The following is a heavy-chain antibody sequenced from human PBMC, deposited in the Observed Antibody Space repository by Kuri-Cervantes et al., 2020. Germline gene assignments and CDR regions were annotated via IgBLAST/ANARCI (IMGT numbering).Heavy chain of an antibody. CDR1: GYTFTSYY. D-gene: IGHD1-14*01. J-gene: IGHJ4*02. CDR2: INPSGGST. CDR3: ASLHNILYYFDY. Sequence: ASVKVSCKASGYTFTSYYMHWVRQAPGQGLEWMGIINPSGGSTSYAQKFQGRVTMTRDTSISTAYMELSRLRSDDTAVYYCASLHNILYYFDYWGQGTLVTVSS. V-gene: IGHV1-46*01.